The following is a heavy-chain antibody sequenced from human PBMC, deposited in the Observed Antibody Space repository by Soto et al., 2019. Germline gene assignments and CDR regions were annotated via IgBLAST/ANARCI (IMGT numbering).Heavy chain of an antibody. V-gene: IGHV3-23*01. Sequence: PGGSLRLSCAASGFTFSSYAMSWVRQAPGKGLEWVAAISGSGGSTYYADSVKGRFTISRDNSKNTLYLQMNSLRAEDTAVYYCAKVGGVAVAGWFDPWGQGTLVTVSS. D-gene: IGHD6-19*01. CDR3: AKVGGVAVAGWFDP. CDR2: ISGSGGST. CDR1: GFTFSSYA. J-gene: IGHJ5*02.